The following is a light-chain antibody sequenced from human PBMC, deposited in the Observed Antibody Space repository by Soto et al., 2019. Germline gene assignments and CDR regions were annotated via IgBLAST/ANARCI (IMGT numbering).Light chain of an antibody. V-gene: IGKV3-20*01. CDR1: RSVSAAF. J-gene: IGKJ1*01. Sequence: EIVWTQSPGTLSLSPGERATLSCRASRSVSAAFLAWYHHIPGQAPKLLIYGSSTRATGVPDRFSGSGSGTDFSLTISRLEPEDFAVYFCQQYGDSPPTFGQGTNVDIK. CDR2: GSS. CDR3: QQYGDSPPT.